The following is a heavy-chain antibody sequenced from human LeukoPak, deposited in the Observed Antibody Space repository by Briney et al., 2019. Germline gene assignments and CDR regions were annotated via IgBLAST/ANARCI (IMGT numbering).Heavy chain of an antibody. D-gene: IGHD3-22*01. Sequence: GGSLRLSCAASGFTFDDYGMSWVRQAPGKGLEWVSGINWNGGITGYADSVKGRFTISRDNAKNSLYLQMNSLRAEDTALYYCARAPYYYDSSGYHIYWYFDLWGRGTLVTVSS. V-gene: IGHV3-20*04. J-gene: IGHJ2*01. CDR2: INWNGGIT. CDR3: ARAPYYYDSSGYHIYWYFDL. CDR1: GFTFDDYG.